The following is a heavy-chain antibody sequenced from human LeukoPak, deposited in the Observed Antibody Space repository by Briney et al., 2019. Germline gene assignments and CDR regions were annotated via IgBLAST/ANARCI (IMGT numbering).Heavy chain of an antibody. CDR2: IYYSGST. CDR1: GGTVSSSSHY. CDR3: ARRDCSGGSCYFQP. D-gene: IGHD2-15*01. V-gene: IGHV4-39*01. J-gene: IGHJ1*01. Sequence: SETLSLTCTVSGGTVSSSSHYWNWIRQPPGKALEWVGSIYYSGSTNYNPSLQSRVTISVDTSKNQFSLRLSSVTAADTGMYYCARRDCSGGSCYFQPWGQGTLVTVSS.